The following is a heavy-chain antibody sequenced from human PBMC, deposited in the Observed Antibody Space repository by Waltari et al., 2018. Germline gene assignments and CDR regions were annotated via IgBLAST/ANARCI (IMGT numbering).Heavy chain of an antibody. V-gene: IGHV4-59*01. D-gene: IGHD1-26*01. CDR3: ARDPEDSGSYAYFDY. CDR1: GGSISSYY. Sequence: QVQLQESGPGLVKPSETLSLTCTVSGGSISSYYWSWIRQPPGKGLEWIGYIYYSGSTNYNPTLKSRVTISVDTSKNQFSLKLSSVTAADTAVYYCARDPEDSGSYAYFDYWGQGTLVTVSS. J-gene: IGHJ4*02. CDR2: IYYSGST.